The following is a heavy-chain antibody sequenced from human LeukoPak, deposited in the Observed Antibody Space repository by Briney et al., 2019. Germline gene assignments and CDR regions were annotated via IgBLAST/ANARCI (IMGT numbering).Heavy chain of an antibody. CDR2: ISYSGST. CDR3: ARSPGRSCNGTDCSYY. D-gene: IGHD2-8*02. J-gene: IGHJ4*02. CDR1: GASLSSVVFE. Sequence: SERLSPACLVAGASLSSVVFEWGWVRHHPLSGLYWTGYISYSGSTHYSSSLRSRLPISVDTSKNHMSLTLSSVASADTAVYFCARSPGRSCNGTDCSYYWGQGALVIVTS. V-gene: IGHV4-61*03.